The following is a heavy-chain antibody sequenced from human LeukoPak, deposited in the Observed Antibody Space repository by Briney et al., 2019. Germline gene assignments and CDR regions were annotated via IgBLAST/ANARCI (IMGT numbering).Heavy chain of an antibody. CDR3: ARGWVLWDY. V-gene: IGHV3-64*01. J-gene: IGHJ4*02. Sequence: GGSLRLSCAASGFTFSNYAMHWVRRAPGKGLEYVSAITTNGGSTYYANSVKGRFTISRDNSKNTPYLQMGSLRAEDMAVYYCARGWVLWDYWGQGTLVTVSA. D-gene: IGHD2/OR15-2a*01. CDR1: GFTFSNYA. CDR2: ITTNGGST.